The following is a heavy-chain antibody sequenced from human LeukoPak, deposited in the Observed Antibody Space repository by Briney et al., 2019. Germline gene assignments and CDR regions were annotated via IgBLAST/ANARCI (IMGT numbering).Heavy chain of an antibody. CDR3: ARDLGQYYDTSDNWLDP. J-gene: IGHJ5*02. CDR1: GFTFSSYS. V-gene: IGHV3-48*01. CDR2: ISSSSSTI. Sequence: GGSLRLSCAASGFTFSSYSMNWVRQAPGKGLEWVSYISSSSSTIYYADSVKGRFTISRDNAKNSLYLQMNSLRAEDTAVYYCARDLGQYYDTSDNWLDPWGQGTLVTVSS. D-gene: IGHD3-22*01.